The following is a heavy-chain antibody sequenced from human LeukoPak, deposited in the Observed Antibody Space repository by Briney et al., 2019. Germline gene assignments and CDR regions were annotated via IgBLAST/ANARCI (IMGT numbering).Heavy chain of an antibody. CDR2: IRQDGSQK. J-gene: IGHJ6*03. Sequence: GGSLRLSCAASGFTFSSYWMSWVRQAPGKGLEWVATIRQDGSQKYYVDSVKGRFTISRDNAKNSLYLQMNSLRAGDTAVYYCARDRGRYYMDVWGKGTTVTISS. D-gene: IGHD6-25*01. CDR3: ARDRGRYYMDV. V-gene: IGHV3-7*01. CDR1: GFTFSSYW.